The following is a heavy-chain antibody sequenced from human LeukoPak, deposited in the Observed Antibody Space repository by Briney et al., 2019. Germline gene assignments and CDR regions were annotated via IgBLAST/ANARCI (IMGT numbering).Heavy chain of an antibody. CDR1: GFTLSNDW. J-gene: IGHJ3*02. Sequence: PGGSLRLSCAGSGFTLSNDWMHWVRQGPGKGLAWVARIYSDGRRTTYADSVKGRFTISGDNAKNTLYLQMNSLRVDDMAVYYCTRSGRGGAFDIWGQGTTLTVSS. D-gene: IGHD1-26*01. CDR2: IYSDGRRT. CDR3: TRSGRGGAFDI. V-gene: IGHV3-74*03.